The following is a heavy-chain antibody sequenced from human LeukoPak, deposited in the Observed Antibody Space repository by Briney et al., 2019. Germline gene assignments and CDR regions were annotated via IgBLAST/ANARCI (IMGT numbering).Heavy chain of an antibody. D-gene: IGHD1-26*01. Sequence: PGGSLRLSCAASGFTFSSFWIHWVRQVPGKGLVWVSRINSDGFSTSYADSVKGRFTISRDNAKNMLYLQMNSLRAEDTAVYYCARGTSGGYFDYWGQGTLVTVSS. J-gene: IGHJ4*02. CDR3: ARGTSGGYFDY. CDR1: GFTFSSFW. V-gene: IGHV3-74*01. CDR2: INSDGFST.